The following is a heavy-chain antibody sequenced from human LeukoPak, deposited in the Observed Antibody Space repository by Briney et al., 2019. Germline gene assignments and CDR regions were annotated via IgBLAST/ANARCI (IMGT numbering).Heavy chain of an antibody. CDR3: ARDSANYYYYMDV. CDR1: GYTFTGYY. J-gene: IGHJ6*03. CDR2: INPNSGGT. Sequence: GASVKVSCKASGYTFTGYYMHWVRQAPGPGLEWMGWINPNSGGTNYAQKFQGRVTMTRDTSISTAYMELSRLRSDDTAVYYCARDSANYYYYMDVWGKGTTVTVSS. V-gene: IGHV1-2*02.